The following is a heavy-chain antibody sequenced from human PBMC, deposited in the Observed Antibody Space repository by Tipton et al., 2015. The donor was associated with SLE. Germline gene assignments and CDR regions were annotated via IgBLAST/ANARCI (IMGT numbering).Heavy chain of an antibody. J-gene: IGHJ4*02. CDR1: GGSISGHY. Sequence: LRLSCTVSGGSISGHYWSWIRQPPGKRPEWVGYIHYRGNTNYNPSLKDRVTILVDTSQNQFSLTLYSVTAADAAVYYCARQAIAAAGFDYSGQGTLVTVST. CDR2: IHYRGNT. V-gene: IGHV4-59*08. D-gene: IGHD6-13*01. CDR3: ARQAIAAAGFDY.